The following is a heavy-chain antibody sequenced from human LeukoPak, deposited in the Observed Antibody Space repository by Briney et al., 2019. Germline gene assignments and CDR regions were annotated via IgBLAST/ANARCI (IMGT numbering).Heavy chain of an antibody. Sequence: GGSLRLSCAASGFTFSSYEMNWVRQAPGKGLEWVSYISSSGSTIYYADSVKGRFSISRDNAKNSLYLQVNSLRAEDTAVYHCARDDKGLAGTFDYWGQGTLVTVSS. J-gene: IGHJ4*02. V-gene: IGHV3-48*03. CDR2: ISSSGSTI. CDR3: ARDDKGLAGTFDY. CDR1: GFTFSSYE. D-gene: IGHD3-16*01.